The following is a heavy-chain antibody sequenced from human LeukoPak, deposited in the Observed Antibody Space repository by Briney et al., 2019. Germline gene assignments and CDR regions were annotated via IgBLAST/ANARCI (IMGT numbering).Heavy chain of an antibody. J-gene: IGHJ4*02. CDR1: GFTFSSYW. CDR2: IKEDGSEK. V-gene: IGHV3-7*01. Sequence: GGSLRLSCAASGFTFSSYWMSWVRQAPGKGLEWVANIKEDGSEKYYVDSVKGRFTISRDNAKTSLYLQMNSLRAEDTAVYYCARHLSGITGYTYGRGIDYWGQGTLVTVSS. CDR3: ARHLSGITGYTYGRGIDY. D-gene: IGHD5-18*01.